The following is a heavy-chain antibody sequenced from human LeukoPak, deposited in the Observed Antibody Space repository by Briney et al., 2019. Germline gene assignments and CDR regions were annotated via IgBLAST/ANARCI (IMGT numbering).Heavy chain of an antibody. D-gene: IGHD1-26*01. CDR3: AREEVGATSLDY. Sequence: ASVKVSCKASGYTFTSYDINWVRQATGQGLEWMGWMNPNSGNTGYAQKFQGRVTMTRNTSISTAYMELSSLRSEDTAVYYCAREEVGATSLDYWGQGTLVTVSS. CDR1: GYTFTSYD. CDR2: MNPNSGNT. J-gene: IGHJ4*02. V-gene: IGHV1-8*01.